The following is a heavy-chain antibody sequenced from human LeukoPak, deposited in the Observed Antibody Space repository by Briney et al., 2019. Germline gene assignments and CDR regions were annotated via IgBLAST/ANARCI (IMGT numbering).Heavy chain of an antibody. V-gene: IGHV3-74*01. CDR2: INSDGSST. Sequence: QSGGSLRLSCAVSGFTFSRYWMTWVRQVLGKGLVWVSRINSDGSSTTYADSVKGRFTISRDNAKNTLYLQMNSLRAEDTAVYYCAKDSGRYFDYWGQGTLVTVSS. J-gene: IGHJ4*02. CDR1: GFTFSRYW. CDR3: AKDSGRYFDY.